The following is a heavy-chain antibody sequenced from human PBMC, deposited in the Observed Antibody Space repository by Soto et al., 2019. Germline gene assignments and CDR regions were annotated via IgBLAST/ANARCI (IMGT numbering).Heavy chain of an antibody. J-gene: IGHJ6*02. CDR1: GDTFSRLA. V-gene: IGHV1-69*06. CDR3: ARCEVVGLTTIYYFYGMDV. D-gene: IGHD1-26*01. Sequence: QVQLVQSAAEVKKPGSSVKVSCKASGDTFSRLAISWVRQAPGQGLEWMGGIIPIFGTTDYAQKFQGRVTITADKSTNTVYMELRRMRSEDTALYYCARCEVVGLTTIYYFYGMDVWGQGTTVTVSS. CDR2: IIPIFGTT.